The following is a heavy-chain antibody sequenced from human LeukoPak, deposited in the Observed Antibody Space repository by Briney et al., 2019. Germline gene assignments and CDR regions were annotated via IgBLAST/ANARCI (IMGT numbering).Heavy chain of an antibody. CDR2: INPNSGGT. V-gene: IGHV1-2*02. CDR1: GYTFTGYY. D-gene: IGHD3-22*01. CDR3: ARENSDSSAYYYDY. Sequence: ASVKVSCKASGYTFTGYYMHWVRQAPGQGLEWMGWINPNSGGTNYAQKFQGRVTMTGDTSISTAYMELSRLRSDDTAVYYCARENSDSSAYYYDYWGQGTLVTVSS. J-gene: IGHJ4*02.